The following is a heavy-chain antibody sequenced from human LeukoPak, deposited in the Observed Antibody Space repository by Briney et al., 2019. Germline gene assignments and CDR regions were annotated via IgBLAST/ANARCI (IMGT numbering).Heavy chain of an antibody. CDR1: GFIFDDYA. Sequence: GGSLRLSCAASGFIFDDYAMHWVRQAPGKGLEWVSGISWDSDSIDYADSVKGRFTISRDNAKNSLYLQMSSLRAEDTALYYCARDRGNQRGYYYYYMDVWGKGTTVTVSS. J-gene: IGHJ6*03. D-gene: IGHD1-14*01. CDR2: ISWDSDSI. V-gene: IGHV3-9*01. CDR3: ARDRGNQRGYYYYYMDV.